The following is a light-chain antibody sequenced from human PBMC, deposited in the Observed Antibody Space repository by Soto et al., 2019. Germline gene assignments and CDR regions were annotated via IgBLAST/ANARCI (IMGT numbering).Light chain of an antibody. J-gene: IGKJ5*01. Sequence: DIQLTQSPSFLSASVGDRVTITCRASQGISSDLAWYQQNPGKAPKLLIYAASTLQNGVPSTFSGSGSGTEFTLTISSLQPEDVATYYCQQLNSFPLTFGQGTRLEIK. V-gene: IGKV1-9*01. CDR1: QGISSD. CDR2: AAS. CDR3: QQLNSFPLT.